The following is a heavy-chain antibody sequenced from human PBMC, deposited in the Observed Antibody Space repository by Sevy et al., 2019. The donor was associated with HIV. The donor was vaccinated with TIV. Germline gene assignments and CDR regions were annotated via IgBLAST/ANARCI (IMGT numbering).Heavy chain of an antibody. Sequence: GGSLRLSCAASGFSFTSYEINWVRQAPGKGLEWVSYISSRGTTIYYADSVKGRFTISRDNAKNSLFLQMNSLRADDTAVYYCARTGIGISGLTGAIDVLGQGTTVTVS. CDR3: ARTGIGISGLTGAIDV. J-gene: IGHJ6*02. V-gene: IGHV3-48*03. CDR2: ISSRGTTI. D-gene: IGHD3-22*01. CDR1: GFSFTSYE.